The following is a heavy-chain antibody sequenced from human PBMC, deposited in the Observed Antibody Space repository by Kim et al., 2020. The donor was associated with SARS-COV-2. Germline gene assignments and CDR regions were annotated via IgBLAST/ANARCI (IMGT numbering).Heavy chain of an antibody. V-gene: IGHV3-66*01. J-gene: IGHJ4*02. D-gene: IGHD6-19*01. CDR2: IYSGGGT. Sequence: GGSLRLSCAASGFTFISCAMHWVRQAPGKGLEWVSVIYSGGGTNYADSVQGRFSISRDNSKNTLYLQMNSLRAEDTAVYYLASGRGPWLVPFDYWRQGTL. CDR1: GFTFISCA. CDR3: ASGRGPWLVPFDY.